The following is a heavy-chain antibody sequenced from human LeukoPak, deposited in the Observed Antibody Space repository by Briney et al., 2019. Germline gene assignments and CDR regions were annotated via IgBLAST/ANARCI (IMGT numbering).Heavy chain of an antibody. Sequence: ASVKVSCKASGYTSTSYDINWVRQATGQGLEWMGWMNPNSGNTGYAQKFQGRVTMTRNTSINTAYMELSSLRSEDTAVYYCARGSRRDGYNTLFDYWGQGTLVTVSS. CDR2: MNPNSGNT. V-gene: IGHV1-8*02. CDR1: GYTSTSYD. CDR3: ARGSRRDGYNTLFDY. J-gene: IGHJ4*02. D-gene: IGHD5-24*01.